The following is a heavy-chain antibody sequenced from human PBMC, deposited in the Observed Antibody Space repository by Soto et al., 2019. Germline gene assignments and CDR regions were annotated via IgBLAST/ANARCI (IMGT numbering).Heavy chain of an antibody. Sequence: GGSLRLSCSASRFTFGGYAMSWVRQAPGKGLEWVSGITGNAANTVYADSVKGRFTISRDNSKNALYLQLNSLRAEDTAVYFCAKAARDCGGDCYSSYFDSWGQGALVTVSS. J-gene: IGHJ4*02. V-gene: IGHV3-23*01. CDR2: ITGNAANT. D-gene: IGHD2-21*02. CDR1: RFTFGGYA. CDR3: AKAARDCGGDCYSSYFDS.